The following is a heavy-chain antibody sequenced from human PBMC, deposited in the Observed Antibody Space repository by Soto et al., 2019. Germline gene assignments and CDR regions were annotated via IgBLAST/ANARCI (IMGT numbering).Heavy chain of an antibody. CDR1: GFTFSHYE. D-gene: IGHD3-10*01. V-gene: IGHV3-48*03. CDR2: ISGSGRTK. CDR3: ARDYYGSGSYNWFDP. J-gene: IGHJ5*02. Sequence: EVQLVESGGGLVQPGGSLRLSCAASGFTFSHYELNWVRQARGKGLEWVSYISGSGRTKSYADSVRGRFTISRDNAKNTLYLQMNSLRAEDTAVYYCARDYYGSGSYNWFDPWGQGTLVTVSS.